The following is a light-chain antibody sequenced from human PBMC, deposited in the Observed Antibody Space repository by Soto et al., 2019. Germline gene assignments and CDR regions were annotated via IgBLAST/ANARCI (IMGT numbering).Light chain of an antibody. CDR3: LLYYGGAQLV. CDR1: TGAVTSGNY. V-gene: IGLV7-43*01. CDR2: TTN. Sequence: QAVVTQERSLTVSPGGTVTLTCASSTGAVTSGNYPSWFQQRPGQAPRTLIYTTNSKHSWTPARFSGSLLGDKAALTLSGVQPEDEADYYCLLYYGGAQLVFGGGTKLTVL. J-gene: IGLJ3*02.